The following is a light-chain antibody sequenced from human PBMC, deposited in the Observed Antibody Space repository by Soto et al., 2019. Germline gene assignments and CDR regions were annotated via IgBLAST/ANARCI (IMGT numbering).Light chain of an antibody. CDR2: EVS. CDR1: SSDVGAYGY. CDR3: SLYTTSSTVV. V-gene: IGLV2-14*01. Sequence: QSALTQPASVSGSPGQSITISCTGTSSDVGAYGYVSWYQQHPGKAPKLMIFEVSYRPSGVSNRFSGSKSGNAASLTISGRQAEDEADYYCSLYTTSSTVVFGGGTKVTVL. J-gene: IGLJ2*01.